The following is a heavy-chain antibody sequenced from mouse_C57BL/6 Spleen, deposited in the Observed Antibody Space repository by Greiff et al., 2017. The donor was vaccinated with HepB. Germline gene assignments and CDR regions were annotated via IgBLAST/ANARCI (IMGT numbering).Heavy chain of an antibody. CDR3: ARAGGYYDYDWFAY. Sequence: EVKLVESGGGLVKPGGSLKLSCAASGFTFSSYAMSWVRQTPEKRLEWVATISDGGSYTYYPDNVKGRFTISRDNAKNNLYLQMSHLKSEDTAMYYCARAGGYYDYDWFAYWGQGTLVTVSA. V-gene: IGHV5-4*03. J-gene: IGHJ3*01. CDR1: GFTFSSYA. CDR2: ISDGGSYT. D-gene: IGHD2-4*01.